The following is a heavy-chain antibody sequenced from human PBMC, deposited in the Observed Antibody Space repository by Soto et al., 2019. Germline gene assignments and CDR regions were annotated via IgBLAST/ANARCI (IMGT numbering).Heavy chain of an antibody. J-gene: IGHJ4*02. CDR1: GFIFSRHG. Sequence: PGGSLRLSCAPSGFIFSRHGMHWVRQAPGKGLEWVGLIWSDGSKKNYADSVKGRFTISRDNSKNTLYLQMGSMTADDTAVYYCARDLSYGSLDFDYWGKGNLVTVSS. CDR2: IWSDGSKK. D-gene: IGHD5-18*01. V-gene: IGHV3-33*03. CDR3: ARDLSYGSLDFDY.